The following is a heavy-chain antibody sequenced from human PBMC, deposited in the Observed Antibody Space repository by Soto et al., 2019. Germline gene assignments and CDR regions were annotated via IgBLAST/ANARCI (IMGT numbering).Heavy chain of an antibody. CDR3: AKSSSGLRDYFDS. Sequence: HPGGSLRLSCAVSGFTLSTFAMHWVRQAPGKGLEWVATTSYDGLNTFYGESVRGRLSISRDTSKNTLFLQMNSLKTEDTAVYYCAKSSSGLRDYFDSWGRGTLVTAPQ. V-gene: IGHV3-30-3*02. CDR2: TSYDGLNT. D-gene: IGHD3-10*01. J-gene: IGHJ4*02. CDR1: GFTLSTFA.